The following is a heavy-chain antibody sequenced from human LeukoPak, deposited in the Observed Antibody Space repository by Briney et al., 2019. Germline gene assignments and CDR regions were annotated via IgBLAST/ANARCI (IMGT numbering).Heavy chain of an antibody. J-gene: IGHJ4*02. CDR3: ARDLSGYSDY. D-gene: IGHD2-15*01. V-gene: IGHV3-74*01. Sequence: PGGSLRLSCAASGFTLSSYWLHWVRQAPGKGLVWVSRISDADGSIKDYADSVRGRFTISRDTAKNTLYLEMNSLGAEDTAVYYCARDLSGYSDYWGQGTLVTVSS. CDR2: ISDADGSIK. CDR1: GFTLSSYW.